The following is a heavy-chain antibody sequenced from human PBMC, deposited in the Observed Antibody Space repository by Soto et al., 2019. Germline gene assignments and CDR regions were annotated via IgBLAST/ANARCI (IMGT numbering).Heavy chain of an antibody. CDR3: ALRSMAVVPEY. CDR1: GDSISSYY. J-gene: IGHJ4*02. Sequence: QVQLQESGPGLVKPSETLSLTCAVSGDSISSYYCMWIRQPPGKGLESIGYLYYGRSANYNPSLTIRVTLSVDPFPNKCSLTMSSMTAADSAVYCCALRSMAVVPEYWGQGTLVTVSS. CDR2: LYYGRSA. D-gene: IGHD3-22*01. V-gene: IGHV4-59*01.